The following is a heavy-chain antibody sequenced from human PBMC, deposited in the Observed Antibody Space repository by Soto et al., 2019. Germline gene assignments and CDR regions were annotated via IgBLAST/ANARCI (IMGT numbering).Heavy chain of an antibody. V-gene: IGHV3-23*01. CDR1: GFPFGNYA. CDR3: AKDPRLQLGF. J-gene: IGHJ4*02. D-gene: IGHD1-1*01. Sequence: GGSLRLSCAASGFPFGNYAMSWVRQAPGKGLEWISGISGGGHGTNYADSVKGRFTISRDNSRNTLYLQMNSPRVEDTAVYYCAKDPRLQLGFWGQGTLVTVSS. CDR2: ISGGGHGT.